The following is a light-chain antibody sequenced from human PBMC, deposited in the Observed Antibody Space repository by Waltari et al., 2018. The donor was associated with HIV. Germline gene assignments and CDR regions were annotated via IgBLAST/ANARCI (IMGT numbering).Light chain of an antibody. CDR1: TGAVTSGYY. V-gene: IGLV7-43*01. CDR2: STK. Sequence: QTVVTQEPSLTVSPGGTVTLTCASSTGAVTSGYYANWFQQKPGQAPRALIYSTKNKQSWTPARFSGSLLGGKAALTLSGAQPEDEADYYCLLSFGGSQVFGGGTKLTVL. J-gene: IGLJ3*02. CDR3: LLSFGGSQV.